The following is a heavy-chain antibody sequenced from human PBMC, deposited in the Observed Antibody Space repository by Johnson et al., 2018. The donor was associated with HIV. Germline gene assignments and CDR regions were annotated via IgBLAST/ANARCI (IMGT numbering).Heavy chain of an antibody. D-gene: IGHD1-26*01. V-gene: IGHV3-30*04. CDR2: ISYDGSNK. CDR1: GFTFSSYA. Sequence: VQLVESGGGVVQPGRSLRLSCAASGFTFSSYAMHWVRQAPGKGLEWVAVISYDGSNKYNADSVKGRFTISRDNSKNTLYLQMNSLRAEDTAVYYCARSYSGNSAFDIWGQGTMVTVSS. CDR3: ARSYSGNSAFDI. J-gene: IGHJ3*02.